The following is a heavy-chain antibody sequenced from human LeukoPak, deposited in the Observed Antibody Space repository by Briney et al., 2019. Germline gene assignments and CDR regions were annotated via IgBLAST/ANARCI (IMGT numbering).Heavy chain of an antibody. D-gene: IGHD3-22*01. CDR2: IRYDGHNK. CDR1: GFTFSSYG. CDR3: ANVNYYDSSGYSY. J-gene: IGHJ4*02. Sequence: GGSLRLSCAASGFTFSSYGMHWVRQAPGKGLEWVAFIRYDGHNKYYADSVKGRFTISRDDSKKTLYLQVNSLRAEDTAVYYCANVNYYDSSGYSYWGQGTLVTVSS. V-gene: IGHV3-30*02.